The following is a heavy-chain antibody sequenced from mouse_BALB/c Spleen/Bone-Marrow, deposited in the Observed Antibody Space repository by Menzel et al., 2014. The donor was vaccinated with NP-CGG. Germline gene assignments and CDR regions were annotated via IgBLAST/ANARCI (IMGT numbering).Heavy chain of an antibody. CDR1: GYSLTGYS. CDR2: INTYNGGT. J-gene: IGHJ4*01. Sequence: EVQLQQFGPELVKPGASMKISCKASGYSLTGYSLNWVKQSHGKNLEWIGLINTYNGGTNYNQKFKGKATLTVDKPSSTAYMEFLSLTSEDSAAYYCARSGTRGNYAMDYWGQGTSVTVSS. CDR3: ARSGTRGNYAMDY. D-gene: IGHD4-1*01. V-gene: IGHV1-26*01.